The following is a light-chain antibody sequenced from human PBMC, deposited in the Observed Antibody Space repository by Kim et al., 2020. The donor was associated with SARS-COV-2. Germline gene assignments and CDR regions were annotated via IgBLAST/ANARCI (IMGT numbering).Light chain of an antibody. Sequence: APGKTARTTCGGNNIGSKSVQWYQQKPGQAPVLVVYDDSDRPSGTPERFSGSNSGNTATLTISRVEAGDEADYYCQVWDSSSDHVVFGGGTQLTVL. CDR2: DDS. CDR1: NIGSKS. V-gene: IGLV3-21*03. J-gene: IGLJ2*01. CDR3: QVWDSSSDHVV.